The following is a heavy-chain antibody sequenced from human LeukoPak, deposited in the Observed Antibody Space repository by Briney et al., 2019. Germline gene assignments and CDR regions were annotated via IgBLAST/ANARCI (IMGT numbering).Heavy chain of an antibody. CDR3: ARDRSWVAAIYYFDY. CDR2: ISSSSSTI. V-gene: IGHV3-48*01. Sequence: GGSLRLSCAASGFTFSSYSMNWVRQAPGKGLEWVSYISSSSSTIYYADSVKGRFTISRDNAKNTLYLQMNSLRAEDTAVYYCARDRSWVAAIYYFDYWGQGTLVTVSS. CDR1: GFTFSSYS. J-gene: IGHJ4*02. D-gene: IGHD2-15*01.